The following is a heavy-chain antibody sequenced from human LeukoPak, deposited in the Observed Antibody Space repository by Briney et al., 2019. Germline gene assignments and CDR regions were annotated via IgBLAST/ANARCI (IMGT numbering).Heavy chain of an antibody. D-gene: IGHD3-3*01. Sequence: QPGGSLRLSCAASGFTFSTYDMHWVRHAPGRGVGWVSAISTAGDTYYPGSVKGRFTISRENAKNSLYLQMNSLRAGDTAVYYCARVAKSGRSYYFDYWGQGTLVTVSS. J-gene: IGHJ4*02. CDR3: ARVAKSGRSYYFDY. CDR2: ISTAGDT. V-gene: IGHV3-13*01. CDR1: GFTFSTYD.